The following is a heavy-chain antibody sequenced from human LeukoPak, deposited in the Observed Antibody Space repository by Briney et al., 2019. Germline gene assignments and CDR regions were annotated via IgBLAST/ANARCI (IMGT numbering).Heavy chain of an antibody. CDR1: GGSVSSNDYY. CDR3: ARHASITIFGGGVDS. V-gene: IGHV4-39*01. CDR2: MFSNGTS. Sequence: SETLSLTCTVSGGSVSSNDYYWGWIRQPPGEGLEWIGSMFSNGTSYYNPSPRSRVTISVDTSKNQFSLKLSSVTAADTALYYCARHASITIFGGGVDSWGQGPLVTVSS. J-gene: IGHJ5*01. D-gene: IGHD3-3*01.